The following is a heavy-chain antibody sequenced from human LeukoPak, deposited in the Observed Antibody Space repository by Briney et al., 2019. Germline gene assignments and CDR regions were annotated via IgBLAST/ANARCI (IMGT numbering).Heavy chain of an antibody. V-gene: IGHV1-8*01. CDR3: ASMYYYYYGMDV. CDR1: GYTFTIYD. Sequence: ASVKVSCKASGYTFTIYDINWVRQATGQGLEWMGWMNPNSGDTGYAQKFQGRVTMTRTTSISTAYMELSSTRSEDTAVYYCASMYYYYYGMDVWGQGTTVTVSS. J-gene: IGHJ6*02. CDR2: MNPNSGDT.